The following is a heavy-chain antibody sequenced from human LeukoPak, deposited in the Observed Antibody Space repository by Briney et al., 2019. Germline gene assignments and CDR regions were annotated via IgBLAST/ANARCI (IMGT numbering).Heavy chain of an antibody. V-gene: IGHV4-34*01. CDR2: INHSGST. Sequence: SETLSLTCAVYGGSFSGYYWSWIRPPPGKGLEWIGEINHSGSTNYNPSLKSRVTISVDTSKNQFSLKLSSVTAADTAVYYCARLRRITMIVVVNPYYFDYWGQGTLVTVSS. J-gene: IGHJ4*02. CDR3: ARLRRITMIVVVNPYYFDY. D-gene: IGHD3-22*01. CDR1: GGSFSGYY.